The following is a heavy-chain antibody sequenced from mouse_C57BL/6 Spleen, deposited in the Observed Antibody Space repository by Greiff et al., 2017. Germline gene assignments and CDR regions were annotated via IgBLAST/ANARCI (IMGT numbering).Heavy chain of an antibody. V-gene: IGHV1-39*01. D-gene: IGHD1-1*01. J-gene: IGHJ4*01. CDR2: INPNYGTT. CDR3: AGTPYYDRSSVAMDY. CDR1: GYSFTDYN. Sequence: VQLQQSGPELVKPGASVKISCKASGYSFTDYNMNWVKQSNGTSLEWIGVINPNYGTTSYNQKFKGRATLTVDQSSSTAYMLHNSLTSEDSAVYYCAGTPYYDRSSVAMDYWGQSPSVTVST.